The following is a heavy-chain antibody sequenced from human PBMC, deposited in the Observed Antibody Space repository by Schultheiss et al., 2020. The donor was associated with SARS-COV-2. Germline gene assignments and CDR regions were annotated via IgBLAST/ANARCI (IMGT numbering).Heavy chain of an antibody. Sequence: SETLSLTCTVSGGSISSSSYYWGWIRQPPGKGLEWIGYIYYSGSTNYNPSLKSRVTISVDTSKNQFSLKLSSVTAADTAVYYCARGGLLWFGVDLWGRGTLVTVSS. J-gene: IGHJ2*01. CDR3: ARGGLLWFGVDL. CDR1: GGSISSSSYY. V-gene: IGHV4-39*07. D-gene: IGHD3-10*01. CDR2: IYYSGST.